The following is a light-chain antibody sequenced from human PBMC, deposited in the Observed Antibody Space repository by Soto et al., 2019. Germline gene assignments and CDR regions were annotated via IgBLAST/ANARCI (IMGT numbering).Light chain of an antibody. CDR2: GAS. Sequence: EIVMTQSPATLSVSPGERVTLSCRASQSVSGNLVWYQQKPGQAPRLLIYGASTRATGIPARFSGSGSGTEFTLTISSLQSEDFAVYYCQQYNNWLFTVGGGTRVEIK. V-gene: IGKV3-15*01. CDR1: QSVSGN. J-gene: IGKJ4*01. CDR3: QQYNNWLFT.